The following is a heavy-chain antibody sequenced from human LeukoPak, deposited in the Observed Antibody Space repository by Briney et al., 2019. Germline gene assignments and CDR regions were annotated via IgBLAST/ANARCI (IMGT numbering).Heavy chain of an antibody. CDR2: ISHSGGT. CDR3: ARDFQGGPNDP. CDR1: GGSISSGDYY. V-gene: IGHV4-30-4*01. Sequence: PSQTLSLTCTVSGGSISSGDYYWSWIRQPPGTGLEWIAYISHSGGTYYNPSLKSRATISLDTSRNQFSLKLSSVTAADTAVYYCARDFQGGPNDPWGRGTLVTVSS. J-gene: IGHJ5*02. D-gene: IGHD2-15*01.